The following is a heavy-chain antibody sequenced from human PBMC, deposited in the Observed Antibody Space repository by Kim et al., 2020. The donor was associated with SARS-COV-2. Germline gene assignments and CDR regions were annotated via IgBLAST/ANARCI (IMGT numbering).Heavy chain of an antibody. Sequence: SETLSLTCTVSGGSISSTSSYWGWIRQPPGKGLEWIGSIYYTGSIFYSSSLKSRLSISVDTSQNLFSLNLMSVTAADTAVYYCARQGYHIVTGYCYFDSWGHGALVTVSP. V-gene: IGHV4-39*01. D-gene: IGHD3-9*01. CDR2: IYYTGSI. J-gene: IGHJ4*01. CDR3: ARQGYHIVTGYCYFDS. CDR1: GGSISSTSSY.